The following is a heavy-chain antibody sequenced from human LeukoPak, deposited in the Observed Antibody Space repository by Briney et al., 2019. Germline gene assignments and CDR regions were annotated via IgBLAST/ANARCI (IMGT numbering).Heavy chain of an antibody. Sequence: ASVSVSCKASGYTFTDYYMHWVRQAPGQGLEWMGWINPNSGVTNYAQKFQGRVSMTRDTSITTAYMELSRLTSDDTAIYYCARATYCGGACYYWFDSWGRGTLVTVSS. CDR1: GYTFTDYY. CDR2: INPNSGVT. D-gene: IGHD2-21*02. CDR3: ARATYCGGACYYWFDS. V-gene: IGHV1-2*02. J-gene: IGHJ5*01.